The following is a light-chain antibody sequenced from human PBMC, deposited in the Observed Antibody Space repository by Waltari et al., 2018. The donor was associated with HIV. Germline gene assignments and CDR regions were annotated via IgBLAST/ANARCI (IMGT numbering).Light chain of an antibody. Sequence: QSALTQPASVSGSPGQSITISCTGTSRDVGVYTLVSWYQQHPGKAPKLMIYEVSKRPSGVSNRFSGSKSGNTASLTISGLQAEDEADYYCCAYAGSTTYVIFGGGTKLTVL. J-gene: IGLJ2*01. V-gene: IGLV2-23*02. CDR1: SRDVGVYTL. CDR2: EVS. CDR3: CAYAGSTTYVI.